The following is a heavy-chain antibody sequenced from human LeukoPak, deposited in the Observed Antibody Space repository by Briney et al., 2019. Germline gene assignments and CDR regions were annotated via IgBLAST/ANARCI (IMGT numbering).Heavy chain of an antibody. CDR1: GGSFSGYY. CDR3: ARGTMVRGVIIGWFDP. J-gene: IGHJ5*02. Sequence: PSETLSLTCAVYGGSFSGYYWSWIRQPPGKGLEWIGEINHSGSTNYNPSLKSRVTIPVDTSRNQFSLKLSSVTAADTAVYYCARGTMVRGVIIGWFDPWGQGTLVTVSS. CDR2: INHSGST. V-gene: IGHV4-34*01. D-gene: IGHD3-10*01.